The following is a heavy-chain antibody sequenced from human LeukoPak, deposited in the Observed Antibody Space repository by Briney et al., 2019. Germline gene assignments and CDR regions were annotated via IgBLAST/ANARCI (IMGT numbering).Heavy chain of an antibody. CDR1: GGSISSYY. J-gene: IGHJ1*01. D-gene: IGHD3-22*01. V-gene: IGHV4-59*01. CDR3: ARGSRSTYYDSSGQYFQH. Sequence: SETLSLTCTVSGGSISSYYWSWIRQPPGKGLGWIGYIYYSGSTNYNPSLKSRVTISVDTSKNQFSLKLSSVTAADTAVYYFARGSRSTYYDSSGQYFQHWGQGTLVTVSS. CDR2: IYYSGST.